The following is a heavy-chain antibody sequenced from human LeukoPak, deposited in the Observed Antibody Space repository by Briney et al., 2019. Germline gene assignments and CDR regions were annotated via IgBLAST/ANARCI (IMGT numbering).Heavy chain of an antibody. Sequence: SETLSLTXTVAGGSISSYYWSWIRQPPGKGLEWIGYIYYSGSTNYNPSLKSRVTISVDTSKNQFSLKLSSVTAADTAVYYCARVRRDGYNLQEKYYFDYWGQGTLVTVSS. V-gene: IGHV4-59*01. CDR2: IYYSGST. J-gene: IGHJ4*02. CDR3: ARVRRDGYNLQEKYYFDY. CDR1: GGSISSYY. D-gene: IGHD5-24*01.